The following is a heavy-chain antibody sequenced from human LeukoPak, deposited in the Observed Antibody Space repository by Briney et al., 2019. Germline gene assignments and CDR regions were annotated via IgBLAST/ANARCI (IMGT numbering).Heavy chain of an antibody. D-gene: IGHD6-13*01. V-gene: IGHV4-38-2*02. J-gene: IGHJ4*02. Sequence: SETLSLTCAVSGYSISSGYYWGWIRPPPGKGLEWIGSIYHSGSTYYNPSLKSRVTISVDTSKNQFSLKLSSVTAADTAVFYCARDEYSSSGDAPGDGYWGQGTLVTVSS. CDR3: ARDEYSSSGDAPGDGY. CDR2: IYHSGST. CDR1: GYSISSGYY.